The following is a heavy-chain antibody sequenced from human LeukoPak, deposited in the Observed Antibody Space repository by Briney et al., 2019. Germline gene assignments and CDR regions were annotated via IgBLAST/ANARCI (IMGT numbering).Heavy chain of an antibody. CDR1: GFTFSSYG. CDR2: IRYDGSNK. J-gene: IGHJ3*02. V-gene: IGHV3-30*02. Sequence: PGGSLRLSCAASGFTFSSYGMHWVRQAPGKGLEWVAFIRYDGSNKYYADSVKGRFTISRDNSKNTLYLQMNSLRAEDTAVYYCAKDSNKWELLYHDAFDIWGQGTMVTVSS. D-gene: IGHD1-26*01. CDR3: AKDSNKWELLYHDAFDI.